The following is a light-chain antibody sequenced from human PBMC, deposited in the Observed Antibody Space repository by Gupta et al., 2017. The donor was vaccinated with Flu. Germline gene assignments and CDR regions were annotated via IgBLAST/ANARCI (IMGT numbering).Light chain of an antibody. CDR1: QSISTY. CDR3: QQCDSTLWT. CDR2: AAS. V-gene: IGKV1-39*01. Sequence: DIQMTQSPSSLSASLGDRVAITCRARQSISTYLDWYQQKPGKAPKLVIYAASSLQSGVPSRFSGSGSVTDFTLTISRLRGEDYATYHCQQCDSTLWTFGQGTKVEIK. J-gene: IGKJ1*01.